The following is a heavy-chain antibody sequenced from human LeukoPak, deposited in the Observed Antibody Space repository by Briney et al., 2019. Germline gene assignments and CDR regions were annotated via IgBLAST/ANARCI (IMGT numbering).Heavy chain of an antibody. CDR2: ISWNSGSI. CDR1: GFTFDDYA. Sequence: GRSLRLSCAASGFTFDDYAMHWVRQAPGKGLEWVSGISWNSGSISYADSVKGRFTISRDNAKNSLYLQMNSLRAEDTALYYCAKDGSSGWYYYYGMDVWGQGTTVTVSS. J-gene: IGHJ6*02. V-gene: IGHV3-9*01. D-gene: IGHD6-19*01. CDR3: AKDGSSGWYYYYGMDV.